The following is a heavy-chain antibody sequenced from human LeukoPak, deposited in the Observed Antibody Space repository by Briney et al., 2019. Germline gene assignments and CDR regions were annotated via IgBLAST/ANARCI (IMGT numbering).Heavy chain of an antibody. Sequence: SETLSLTCTASGVSISSYYWSWVRQPPGKGLEWLAYIYYSGSTNYNPSLKSRVTTSVDTTKNQLSLKQSYVPAADTAVYCCARHAMFGELFASYYYGMDVWGQGTTVTVSS. V-gene: IGHV4-59*08. CDR3: ARHAMFGELFASYYYGMDV. D-gene: IGHD3-10*02. CDR1: GVSISSYY. CDR2: IYYSGST. J-gene: IGHJ6*02.